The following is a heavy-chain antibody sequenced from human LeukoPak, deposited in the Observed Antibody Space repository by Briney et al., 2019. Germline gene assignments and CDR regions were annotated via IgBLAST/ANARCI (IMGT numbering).Heavy chain of an antibody. D-gene: IGHD1-1*01. J-gene: IGHJ3*02. CDR1: GFTVSSNY. V-gene: IGHV3-53*01. Sequence: GSLRLSCAASGFTVSSNYMSWVRQAPGKGLEWVSVIYSGGSTYYADSVKGRFTIPRDNSKNTLYLQMNSQRAEDTAVYYCATHMERSAFDIWGQGTMVTVSS. CDR3: ATHMERSAFDI. CDR2: IYSGGST.